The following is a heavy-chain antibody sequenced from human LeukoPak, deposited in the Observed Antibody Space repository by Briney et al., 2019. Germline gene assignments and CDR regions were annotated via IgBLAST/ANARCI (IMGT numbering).Heavy chain of an antibody. CDR2: ISYDGSNK. D-gene: IGHD3-22*01. Sequence: GRSLRLSCAASGFTFSSYAMHWVRQAPGKGLEWVAVISYDGSNKYYADSVKGRFTISRDNSKNTLYLQMNSLRAEDTAVYYCAREAEDYYDSSGYPGGGAFDIWGQGTMVTVSS. J-gene: IGHJ3*02. CDR3: AREAEDYYDSSGYPGGGAFDI. V-gene: IGHV3-30*04. CDR1: GFTFSSYA.